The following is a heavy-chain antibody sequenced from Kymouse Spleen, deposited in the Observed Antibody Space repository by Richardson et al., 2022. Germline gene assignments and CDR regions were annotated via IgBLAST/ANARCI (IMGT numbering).Heavy chain of an antibody. D-gene: IGHD1-20*01,IGHD1-7*01. Sequence: EVQLVESGGGLVQPGRSLRLSCAASGFTFDDYAMHWVRQAPGKGLEWVSGISWNSGSIGYADSVKGRFTISRDNAKNSLYLQMNSLRAEDTALYYCAKDIRLYN*NYYYGMDVWGQGTTVTVSS. V-gene: IGHV3-9*01. CDR1: GFTFDDYA. CDR3: AKDIRLYN*NYYYGMDV. J-gene: IGHJ6*02. CDR2: ISWNSGSI.